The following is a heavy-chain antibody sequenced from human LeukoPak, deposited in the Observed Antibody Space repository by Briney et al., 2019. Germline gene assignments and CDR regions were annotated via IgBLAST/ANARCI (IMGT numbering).Heavy chain of an antibody. CDR3: ARRGGYPHYGMDV. CDR2: TYYRSKWYN. D-gene: IGHD3-22*01. V-gene: IGHV6-1*01. J-gene: IGHJ6*02. Sequence: SQTLSLTCAISGDNVSSNSAAWNWIRQSPSRGLEWLGRTYYRSKWYNDYAVSVKSRITINPDTSKNEFSLQLNFVTPEDTAVYYCARRGGYPHYGMDVWGQGTTVTVSS. CDR1: GDNVSSNSAA.